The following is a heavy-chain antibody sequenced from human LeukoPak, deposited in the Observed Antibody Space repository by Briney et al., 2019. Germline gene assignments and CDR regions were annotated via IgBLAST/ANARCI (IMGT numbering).Heavy chain of an antibody. Sequence: SETLSLTCTVSGGSISSYYWSWIRQPPGEGLEWIGYIYYSGSTNYNPSLKSRVTISVDTSKNQFSLKLSSVTAADTAVYYCARNSGSFQTYYFDYWGQGTLVTVSS. D-gene: IGHD1-26*01. CDR2: IYYSGST. CDR3: ARNSGSFQTYYFDY. V-gene: IGHV4-59*01. J-gene: IGHJ4*02. CDR1: GGSISSYY.